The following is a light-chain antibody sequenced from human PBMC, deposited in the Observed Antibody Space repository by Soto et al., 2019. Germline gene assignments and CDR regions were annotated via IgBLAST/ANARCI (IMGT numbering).Light chain of an antibody. CDR3: SSYAGSSNV. CDR1: SSDVGGYNY. CDR2: EVN. J-gene: IGLJ1*01. V-gene: IGLV2-8*01. Sequence: QSALTQPPSASGSPGQSVAISFTVTSSDVGGYNYVSWYQQHPGKAPKLMIYEVNKRPSGVPDRFSGSKSGNTASLTVSGLQAEDEADYYCSSYAGSSNVFGTGTKVTVL.